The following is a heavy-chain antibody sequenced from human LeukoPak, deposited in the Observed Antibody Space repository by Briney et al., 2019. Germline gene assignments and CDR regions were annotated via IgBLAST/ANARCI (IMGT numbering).Heavy chain of an antibody. Sequence: SVKVSCKASGGTFSSYAISWVRQAPGQGLEWMGVIIPIFGTANYAQKFQGRVTITTDESTSTAYMELSSLRSKDTAVYYCARDSYHDGSGYYWVDYWGQGTLVTVSS. CDR2: IIPIFGTA. J-gene: IGHJ4*02. D-gene: IGHD3-22*01. CDR3: ARDSYHDGSGYYWVDY. V-gene: IGHV1-69*05. CDR1: GGTFSSYA.